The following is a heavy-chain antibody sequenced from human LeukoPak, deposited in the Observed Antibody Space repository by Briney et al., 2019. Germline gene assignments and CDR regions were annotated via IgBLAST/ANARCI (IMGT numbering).Heavy chain of an antibody. D-gene: IGHD2-21*02. CDR2: IYSGGST. J-gene: IGHJ4*02. V-gene: IGHV3-53*01. CDR1: GFTVSSNY. CDR3: ARVSPEVTLDY. Sequence: GGSLRLSCAASGFTVSSNYMSWVRQAPGKGLEWVSVIYSGGSTYYADSVKGRFAISRDHSKNTLYLQMNSLRAEDTAVYYCARVSPEVTLDYWGQGTLVTVSS.